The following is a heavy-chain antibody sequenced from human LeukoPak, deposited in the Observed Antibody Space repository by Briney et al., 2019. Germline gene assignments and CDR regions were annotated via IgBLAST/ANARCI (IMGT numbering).Heavy chain of an antibody. J-gene: IGHJ4*02. CDR1: GYSFNSYW. CDR2: IDPSDSYI. D-gene: IGHD5-12*01. V-gene: IGHV5-10-1*01. CDR3: ARRGGDSGYEDYFDY. Sequence: GESLKISCKGSGYSFNSYWINWVRQMPGKGLEWMGRIDPSDSYINYSPSFQGHVTISTDKSLSTAYLQWSSLKASDTAMYYCARRGGDSGYEDYFDYWGQGTLVTVSS.